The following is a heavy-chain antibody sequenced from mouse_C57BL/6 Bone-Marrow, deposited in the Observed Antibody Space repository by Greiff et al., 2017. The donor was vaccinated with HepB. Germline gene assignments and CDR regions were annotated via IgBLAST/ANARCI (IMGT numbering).Heavy chain of an antibody. J-gene: IGHJ3*01. CDR2: ISNLAYSI. CDR3: ARHGTPTGAWFAY. V-gene: IGHV5-15*01. CDR1: GFTFSDYG. D-gene: IGHD2-10*01. Sequence: EVNLVESGGGLVQPGGSLKLSCAASGFTFSDYGMAWVRQAPRKGPEWVAFISNLAYSIYYADTVTGRFTISRENAKNTLYLEMSSLRSEDTAMYYCARHGTPTGAWFAYWGQGTLVTVSA.